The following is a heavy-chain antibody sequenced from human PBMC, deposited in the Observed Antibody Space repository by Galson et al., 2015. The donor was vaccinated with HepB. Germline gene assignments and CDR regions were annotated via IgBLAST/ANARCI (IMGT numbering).Heavy chain of an antibody. Sequence: SLRLSCAASGFTFSSYIMHWVRQAPGKGLEWVAVISYDGSNKYYADSVKGRFTISRDNSKNTLYLQMNSLRAEDTAVYYCSIAAAGWGQGTLVTVSS. CDR2: ISYDGSNK. V-gene: IGHV3-30*04. D-gene: IGHD6-13*01. CDR1: GFTFSSYI. J-gene: IGHJ4*02. CDR3: SIAAAG.